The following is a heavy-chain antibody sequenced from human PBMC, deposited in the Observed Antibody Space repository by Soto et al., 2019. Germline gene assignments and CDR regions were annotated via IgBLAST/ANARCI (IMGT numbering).Heavy chain of an antibody. D-gene: IGHD3-22*01. CDR2: IYYSGST. J-gene: IGHJ5*02. V-gene: IGHV4-30-4*01. Sequence: QVQLQESGPGLVKPSQTLSLTCTVSGGSISSGDYYWRWIRQPPGKGLEWIGYIYYSGSTYYNPSLKSRVTISVDTSKHQFSLKLSSVTAADTAVYYCARAPGGLLHNWFDPWGQGTLVTVSS. CDR1: GGSISSGDYY. CDR3: ARAPGGLLHNWFDP.